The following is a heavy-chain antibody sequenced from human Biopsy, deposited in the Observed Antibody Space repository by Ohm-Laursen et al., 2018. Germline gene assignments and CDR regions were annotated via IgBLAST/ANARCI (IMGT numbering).Heavy chain of an antibody. Sequence: GILSLTCTVSGGSISGSSWSWIRQAPGRGLEWVGYISYSGSTSNNPSLKSRITISVDTSKNQISLKVTSVTAADTAVYYCAKHGSGWTGDDALHIWGQGTMVTVSS. J-gene: IGHJ3*02. D-gene: IGHD6-19*01. V-gene: IGHV4-59*08. CDR1: GGSISGSS. CDR2: ISYSGST. CDR3: AKHGSGWTGDDALHI.